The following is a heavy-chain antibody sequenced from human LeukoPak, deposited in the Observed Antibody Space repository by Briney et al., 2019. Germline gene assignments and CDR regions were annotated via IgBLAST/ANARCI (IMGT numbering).Heavy chain of an antibody. J-gene: IGHJ3*02. CDR3: ARIGYCTNGVCYWGPWEDAFDI. CDR1: GGSISSYY. V-gene: IGHV4-59*06. CDR2: IYYSGST. Sequence: PSETLSLTCTVSGGSISSYYWSWIRQHPGKGLEWIGYIYYSGSTYYNPSLKSRVTISVDTSKNQFSLKLSSVTAADTAVYYCARIGYCTNGVCYWGPWEDAFDIWGQGTMVTVSS. D-gene: IGHD2-8*01.